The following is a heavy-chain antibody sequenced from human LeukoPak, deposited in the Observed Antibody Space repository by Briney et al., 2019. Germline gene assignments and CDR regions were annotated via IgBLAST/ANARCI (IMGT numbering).Heavy chain of an antibody. J-gene: IGHJ4*02. Sequence: PSETLSLTCTVSGGSISGYYWSWIRQPPGKGLEWIGYIYYSGSTNYNPSLKSRVTISVDTSKNQFSLKLSSVTAADTAVYYCASFDYDSSGYYYFDYWGQGTLVTVSS. CDR1: GGSISGYY. CDR3: ASFDYDSSGYYYFDY. D-gene: IGHD3-22*01. V-gene: IGHV4-59*01. CDR2: IYYSGST.